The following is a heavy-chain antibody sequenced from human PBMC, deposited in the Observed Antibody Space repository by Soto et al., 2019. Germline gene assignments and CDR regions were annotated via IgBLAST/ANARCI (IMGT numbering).Heavy chain of an antibody. CDR3: AYRDSEHCSCDNGYVLDF. J-gene: IGHJ4*02. CDR1: GFIFSDFA. D-gene: IGHD5-12*01. CDR2: ISGSGGKT. V-gene: IGHV3-23*01. Sequence: EVLLLQSGGGLVQPGGSLRLSCAASGFIFSDFAMTWVRQIPGKGLEWVSGISGSGGKTYYADSVKGRFTISRDNSMNALSLQLNTRRAEESAMYYCAYRDSEHCSCDNGYVLDFWGQGTLVTVSS.